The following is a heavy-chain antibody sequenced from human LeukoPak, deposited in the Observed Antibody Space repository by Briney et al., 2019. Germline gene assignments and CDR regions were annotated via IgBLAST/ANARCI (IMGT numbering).Heavy chain of an antibody. CDR3: ARRGAGKYMDV. V-gene: IGHV4-34*01. CDR2: INRSGNT. D-gene: IGHD1-26*01. Sequence: PSETLSLTCAVYGGSFSGYYWSWIRQPPGKGLEWIGEINRSGNTNYNPSLKSRVTISVDMSKNQFSLKLSSVTAADTAVYYCARRGAGKYMDVWGKGTTVTISS. CDR1: GGSFSGYY. J-gene: IGHJ6*03.